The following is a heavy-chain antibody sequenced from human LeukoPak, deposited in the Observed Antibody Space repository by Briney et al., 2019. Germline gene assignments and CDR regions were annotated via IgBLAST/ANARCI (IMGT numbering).Heavy chain of an antibody. CDR1: GGSISSSSYY. CDR2: IYYSGST. D-gene: IGHD3-22*01. Sequence: PSETLSLTCTVSGGSISSSSYYWGWIRQPPGKGLEWIGSIYYSGSTYYNPSLKSRVTISADTSKNQFSLKLSSVTAADTAVYYCARHRLKYYYDSSGYYSDWFDPWGQGTLVTVSS. CDR3: ARHRLKYYYDSSGYYSDWFDP. J-gene: IGHJ5*02. V-gene: IGHV4-39*01.